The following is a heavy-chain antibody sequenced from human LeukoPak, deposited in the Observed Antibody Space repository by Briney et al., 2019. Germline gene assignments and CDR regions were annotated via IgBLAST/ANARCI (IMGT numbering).Heavy chain of an antibody. CDR1: GITFANYA. CDR3: AKGGHFSFFDV. J-gene: IGHJ2*01. CDR2: ISGNGDTT. Sequence: GGSLRLSCAASGITFANYAMTWVRQAPGKGLEWVSTISGNGDTTFYPDSVKGRFTISRDNSKNTHYLQMNSLRLEDTALYYCAKGGHFSFFDVWGRGTLVTVSS. V-gene: IGHV3-23*01.